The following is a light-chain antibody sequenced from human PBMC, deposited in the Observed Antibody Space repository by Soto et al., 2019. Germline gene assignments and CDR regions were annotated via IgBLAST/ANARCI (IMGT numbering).Light chain of an antibody. CDR2: DAS. CDR1: QLVSSSY. CDR3: QQYGSTPLT. V-gene: IGKV3-20*01. J-gene: IGKJ4*01. Sequence: EIVLTQSPGTLSLSPGERATLSCRASQLVSSSYLAWYQQKPGQAPRLLIYDASSRATGIPDRFSGSGSGTDFTLSISRLELEGFAVYYCQQYGSTPLTFGGGTKVEI.